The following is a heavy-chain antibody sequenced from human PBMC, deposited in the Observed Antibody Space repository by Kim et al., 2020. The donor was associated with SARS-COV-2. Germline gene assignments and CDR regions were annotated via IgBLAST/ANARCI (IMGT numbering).Heavy chain of an antibody. V-gene: IGHV4-39*01. Sequence: NSTQSHKSRVTISVDTSKNQLSLKLGSGTAADTAVYYCARRGSGWYIHYWGQGTLVTVSS. J-gene: IGHJ4*02. CDR3: ARRGSGWYIHY. D-gene: IGHD6-19*01.